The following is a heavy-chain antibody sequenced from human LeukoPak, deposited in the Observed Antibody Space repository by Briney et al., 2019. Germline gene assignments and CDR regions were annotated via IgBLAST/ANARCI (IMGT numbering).Heavy chain of an antibody. D-gene: IGHD3-9*01. CDR1: GYTFTSYG. Sequence: ASEKVSCKASGYTFTSYGISWVRQAPGQGLEWMGWISAYNGNTNYAQKLQGRVTMTTDTSTSAAYMELRSLRSDDTAVYYCAREGYYDILTGPDYWGQGTLVTVSS. V-gene: IGHV1-18*04. CDR3: AREGYYDILTGPDY. CDR2: ISAYNGNT. J-gene: IGHJ4*02.